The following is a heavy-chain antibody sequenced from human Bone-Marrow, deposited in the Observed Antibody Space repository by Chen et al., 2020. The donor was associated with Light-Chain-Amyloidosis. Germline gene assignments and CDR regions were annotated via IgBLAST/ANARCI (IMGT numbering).Heavy chain of an antibody. CDR1: GDSISSGPHY. D-gene: IGHD3-22*01. V-gene: IGHV4-31*03. CDR2: IYYGGNS. Sequence: QVQLQESGPGLVKPSQTLSLTCTVSGDSISSGPHYWTWIRQHPGRGLEWIGYIYYGGNSRYNPSLMSRVTKSLDTSKTQFSRSLGCVTAAATSVYYCARGTMTSGDWSYDCDFWGQGTLFTVSS. CDR3: ARGTMTSGDWSYDCDF. J-gene: IGHJ4*02.